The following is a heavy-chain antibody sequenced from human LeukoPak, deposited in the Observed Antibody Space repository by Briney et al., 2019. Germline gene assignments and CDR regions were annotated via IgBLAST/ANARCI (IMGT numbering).Heavy chain of an antibody. CDR3: AILGYCSSTSCYTEGYFDY. CDR1: GGTFSSYA. D-gene: IGHD2-2*02. Sequence: ASVKVSCKASGGTFSSYAISWVRQAPGQGLEWMGGIIPIFGTANYAQKFQGRVTITADKSTSTAYMELSSLRSEDTAVYYCAILGYCSSTSCYTEGYFDYWRQGTLVTVSS. J-gene: IGHJ4*02. CDR2: IIPIFGTA. V-gene: IGHV1-69*06.